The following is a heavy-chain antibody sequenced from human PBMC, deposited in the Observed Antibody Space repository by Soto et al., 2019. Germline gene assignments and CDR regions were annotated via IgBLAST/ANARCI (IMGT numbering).Heavy chain of an antibody. J-gene: IGHJ4*02. CDR2: IAPVVDMA. Sequence: QVRLVQSGAEVRKPGSSVKGSCKAPGGTFSKYAITWVRQAPGQGLEWVGGIAPVVDMADSAQKFQGRVTITVAKSTTTVYMELWHVRSEDTAAYYCARALVVIPASALSAFDFWGQGPLVTVSS. CDR3: ARALVVIPASALSAFDF. V-gene: IGHV1-69*17. CDR1: GGTFSKYA. D-gene: IGHD2-15*01.